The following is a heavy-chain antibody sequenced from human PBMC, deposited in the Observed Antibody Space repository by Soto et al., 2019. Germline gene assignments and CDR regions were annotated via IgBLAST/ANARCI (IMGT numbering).Heavy chain of an antibody. CDR2: ISWNSGNR. D-gene: IGHD2-2*01. Sequence: EVQLVESGGGLVQPGRSLRLSCTAAGFTFDNYAMHWVRQAPGKGLEWVSGISWNSGNRGYADSVKGRFTISRDNAKNSLYLQMNSLRAEDTALYYCAKDGVEVVPVALTDYYYHIDVWGKGTTVTVSS. CDR3: AKDGVEVVPVALTDYYYHIDV. V-gene: IGHV3-9*01. J-gene: IGHJ6*03. CDR1: GFTFDNYA.